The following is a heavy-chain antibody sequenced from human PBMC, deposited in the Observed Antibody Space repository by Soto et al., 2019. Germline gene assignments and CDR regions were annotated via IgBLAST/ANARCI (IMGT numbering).Heavy chain of an antibody. CDR1: GFTFSSYA. D-gene: IGHD4-17*01. CDR3: ANSDYGDYEGIIGAFDI. Sequence: GGSLRLSCAASGFTFSSYAMSWVRQAPGKGLEWVSAISGSGGSTYYADSVKGRFTISRDNSKNTLYLQMNSLRAEDTAVYYCANSDYGDYEGIIGAFDIWGQGTMVTVSS. J-gene: IGHJ3*02. V-gene: IGHV3-23*01. CDR2: ISGSGGST.